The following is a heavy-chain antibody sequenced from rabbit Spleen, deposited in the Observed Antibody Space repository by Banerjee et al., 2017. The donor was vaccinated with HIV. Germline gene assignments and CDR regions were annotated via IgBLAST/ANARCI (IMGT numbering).Heavy chain of an antibody. CDR3: ARDTGTSFSTYGMDL. V-gene: IGHV1S45*01. CDR2: SYAGSSGST. D-gene: IGHD7-1*01. CDR1: GFSFSNNYY. J-gene: IGHJ6*01. Sequence: QEQLEESGGDLVKPGASLTLTCTASGFSFSNNYYMCWVRQAPGKGLEWIACSYAGSSGSTYSAIWAKGRFTISKTSSTTVTLQMTSLTAADTASYFCARDTGTSFSTYGMDLWGQGTLVTVS.